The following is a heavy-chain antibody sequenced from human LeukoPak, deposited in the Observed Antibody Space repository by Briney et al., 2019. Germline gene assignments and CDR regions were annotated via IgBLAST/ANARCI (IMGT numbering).Heavy chain of an antibody. CDR1: GGSFSGYY. CDR2: INHSGGT. CDR3: ARVPFPSGSSLDY. Sequence: SETLSLTCAVYGGSFSGYYWSWIRQPPGKGLEWIGEINHSGGTNYNPSLKSRVTISVDTSKNQFSLKLSSVTAADTAVYYCARVPFPSGSSLDYWGQGTLVTVSS. V-gene: IGHV4-34*01. J-gene: IGHJ4*02. D-gene: IGHD3-10*01.